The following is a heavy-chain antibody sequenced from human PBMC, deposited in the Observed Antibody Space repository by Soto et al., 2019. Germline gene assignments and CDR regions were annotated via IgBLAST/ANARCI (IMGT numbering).Heavy chain of an antibody. CDR3: STCPPADYYFDF. J-gene: IGHJ4*02. CDR1: GGSISSGGYS. V-gene: IGHV4-30-2*01. CDR2: IYYSGST. Sequence: QLQLQESGSGLVKPSQTLSLTCAVSGGSISSGGYSWSWIRQPPGKGLEWIGYIYYSGSTYYNPSLKSRVSISVHRSTHQVSLKLSSVTAADTAVYYCSTCPPADYYFDFWGQGTLVTVSS.